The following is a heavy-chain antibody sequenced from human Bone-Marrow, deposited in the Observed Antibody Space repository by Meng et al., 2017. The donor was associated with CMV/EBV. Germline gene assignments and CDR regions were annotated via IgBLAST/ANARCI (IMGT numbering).Heavy chain of an antibody. V-gene: IGHV1-46*01. D-gene: IGHD2-2*02. Sequence: ASVKVSCKASGYTFTSYYMHWVRQAPGQGLEWMGINNPSGGSTSYAQKFQGRVTMTRDTSTSTVYMELSSLRSEDTAVYYCARDQIVVVPAAIRGGDYYYGMDVWGQGTTVTVSS. CDR1: GYTFTSYY. CDR3: ARDQIVVVPAAIRGGDYYYGMDV. J-gene: IGHJ6*02. CDR2: NNPSGGST.